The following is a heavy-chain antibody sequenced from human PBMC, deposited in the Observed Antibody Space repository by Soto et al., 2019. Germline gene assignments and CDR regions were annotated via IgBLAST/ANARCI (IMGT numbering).Heavy chain of an antibody. J-gene: IGHJ4*02. D-gene: IGHD1-26*01. CDR3: ARVYSGSHSDS. CDR1: GGSISGNKW. Sequence: PSETLSLTCAVSGGSISGNKWWSLVRQPPGKGLEWIGEIFHSGSTHYSPSLKSRVAISVDKSKKYFSLNLTSVTAAYTAVYYRARVYSGSHSDSWGQGTLVTVSS. V-gene: IGHV4-4*02. CDR2: IFHSGST.